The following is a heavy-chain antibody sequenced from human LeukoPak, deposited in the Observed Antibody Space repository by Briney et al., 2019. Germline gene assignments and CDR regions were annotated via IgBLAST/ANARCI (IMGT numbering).Heavy chain of an antibody. J-gene: IGHJ4*02. Sequence: SETLSLTCAVYGGSFSGYYWSWIRQPPGKGLEWIGEINQSGSTNYNPSLKSRVTISVDTSKNQFSLKLSSVTAADTAVYYCARGLLTPEYDSSGYSDYWGQGTLVTVSS. CDR2: INQSGST. CDR3: ARGLLTPEYDSSGYSDY. CDR1: GGSFSGYY. V-gene: IGHV4-34*01. D-gene: IGHD3-22*01.